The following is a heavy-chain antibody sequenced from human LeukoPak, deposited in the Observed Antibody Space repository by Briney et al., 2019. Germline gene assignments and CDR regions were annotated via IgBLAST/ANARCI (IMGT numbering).Heavy chain of an antibody. D-gene: IGHD2-2*01. Sequence: SETLSLTCAVYGGSFSGYYWSWIRQPPGKGPEWIGEINHSGSTNYNPSLKSRVTISVDTSKNQFSLKLSSVTAADTAVYYCARDIVVVPAAMSFDYWGQGTLVTVSS. CDR2: INHSGST. J-gene: IGHJ4*02. V-gene: IGHV4-34*01. CDR1: GGSFSGYY. CDR3: ARDIVVVPAAMSFDY.